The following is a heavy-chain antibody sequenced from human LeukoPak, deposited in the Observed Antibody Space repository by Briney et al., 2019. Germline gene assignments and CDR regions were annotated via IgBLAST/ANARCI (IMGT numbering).Heavy chain of an antibody. CDR2: IYSGGST. Sequence: GGSLRLSCAASGFTVSSNYMSWVRQAPGKGLEWVSVIYSGGSTYYADSVKGRFTISRDNSKNTLYLQMNSLRAEDTAVYYCARERNYYDSSGYYSPGYFDYWGQGTLVTVSS. V-gene: IGHV3-53*01. D-gene: IGHD3-22*01. J-gene: IGHJ4*02. CDR3: ARERNYYDSSGYYSPGYFDY. CDR1: GFTVSSNY.